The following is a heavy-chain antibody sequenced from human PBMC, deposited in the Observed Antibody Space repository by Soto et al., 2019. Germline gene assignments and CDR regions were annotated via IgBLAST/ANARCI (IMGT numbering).Heavy chain of an antibody. D-gene: IGHD3-22*01. CDR1: GFTFSSYW. Sequence: PGGSLRLSCAASGFTFSSYWMHWVRQAPGKGLVWVSRINSDGSSTSYADSVKGRFTISRDNAKNTLYLQMNSLRAEDTAVYHCARDPGYDSSGDDDFDIWGQGTMVTVSS. CDR3: ARDPGYDSSGDDDFDI. J-gene: IGHJ3*02. V-gene: IGHV3-74*01. CDR2: INSDGSST.